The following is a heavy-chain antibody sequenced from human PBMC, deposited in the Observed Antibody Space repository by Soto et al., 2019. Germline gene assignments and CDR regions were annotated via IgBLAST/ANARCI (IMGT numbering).Heavy chain of an antibody. CDR3: TRGNTIFLHPDYYSYDMDV. CDR1: GYTFATYA. V-gene: IGHV1-3*04. J-gene: IGHJ6*02. CDR2: INTGNGYT. D-gene: IGHD3-9*01. Sequence: QVQLVQSGAEVKKPGASVKVSCKASGYTFATYAIHWVRQAPGQRLEWMGWINTGNGYTEYSQNFRGRVTITRDTSASTADTELSSLRSEDTAMYYCTRGNTIFLHPDYYSYDMDVWGQGTTVTVAS.